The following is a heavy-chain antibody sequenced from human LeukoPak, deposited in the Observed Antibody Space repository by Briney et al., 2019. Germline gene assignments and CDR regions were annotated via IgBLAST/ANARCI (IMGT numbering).Heavy chain of an antibody. CDR2: ISGYNGNT. Sequence: ASVKVSCKTSGYTFTNRGISWVRQAPGQGLEWMGWISGYNGNTNYVQKFRGRITMTTDASTSTAYLQLRSLSSDDTALYYCARDLSLGRHDDGEPFDSWGQGTLVTVSS. CDR3: ARDLSLGRHDDGEPFDS. J-gene: IGHJ4*02. CDR1: GYTFTNRG. V-gene: IGHV1-18*01. D-gene: IGHD4-17*01.